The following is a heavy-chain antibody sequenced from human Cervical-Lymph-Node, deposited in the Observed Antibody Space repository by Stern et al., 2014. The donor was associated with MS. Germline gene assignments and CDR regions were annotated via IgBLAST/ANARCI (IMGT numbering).Heavy chain of an antibody. CDR1: GFTFSSYG. D-gene: IGHD3-3*01. Sequence: VQLVESGGGVVQPGRSLRLSCAASGFTFSSYGMHWVRQAPGKGLEWVAVIWYDGSNKYYADSVKGRFTISRDNSKNTLYLQMNSLRAEDTAVYYCARVPYEAAAFDYWGQGTLVTVSS. V-gene: IGHV3-33*01. CDR3: ARVPYEAAAFDY. CDR2: IWYDGSNK. J-gene: IGHJ4*02.